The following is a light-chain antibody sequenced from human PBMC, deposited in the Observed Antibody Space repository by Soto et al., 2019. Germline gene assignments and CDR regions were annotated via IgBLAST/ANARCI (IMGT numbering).Light chain of an antibody. V-gene: IGKV1-39*01. J-gene: IGKJ1*01. CDR2: GGS. CDR1: QSISFY. CDR3: QQSYSFPPVT. Sequence: DIQMTQSPSSLSASVGDTVTITCRTSQSISFYFNWYQQRLGKAPKLLIYGGSTLQSGVPSRFSGSGSGTDFTLTISSLQPEDSATYYCQQSYSFPPVTFGQGTKVDIK.